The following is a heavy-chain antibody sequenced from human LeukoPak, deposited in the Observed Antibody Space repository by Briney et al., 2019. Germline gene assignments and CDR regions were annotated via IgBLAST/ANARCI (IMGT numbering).Heavy chain of an antibody. CDR1: GGSIRTYY. Sequence: PSETLSLTCTVSGGSIRTYYWSWIRKPPGKGLEWIGYINYSGFTDYSPSLKSRVTISVDTTRNQFSLRLNSVTAADTAVYYCARQSSNHDSTSYLDFWGQGTLITVSS. J-gene: IGHJ4*02. CDR3: ARQSSNHDSTSYLDF. CDR2: INYSGFT. V-gene: IGHV4-59*08. D-gene: IGHD2-2*01.